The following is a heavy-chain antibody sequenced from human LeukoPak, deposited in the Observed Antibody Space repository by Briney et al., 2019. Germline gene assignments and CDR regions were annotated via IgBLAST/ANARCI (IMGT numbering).Heavy chain of an antibody. CDR3: VRVRGPCSSTSCYRGLWFDP. CDR1: GGTFSSYA. J-gene: IGHJ5*02. D-gene: IGHD2-2*01. Sequence: ASVKVSCKASGGTFSSYAISWVRQAPGQGLEWMGGIIPIFGTANYAQKFQGRVTITADESTSTAYMELSSLRSEDTAVYYCVRVRGPCSSTSCYRGLWFDPWGQGTLVTVSS. CDR2: IIPIFGTA. V-gene: IGHV1-69*13.